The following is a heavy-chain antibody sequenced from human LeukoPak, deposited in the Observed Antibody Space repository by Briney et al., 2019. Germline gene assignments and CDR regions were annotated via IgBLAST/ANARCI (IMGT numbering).Heavy chain of an antibody. CDR1: GGTFSSYA. Sequence: GSSVKVSCKASGGTFSSYAISWVRQAPGQGLEWMGRIIPIFGIANYAQKFQGRVTITADKSTSTAYMELSSLRSEDTAVYYCARGSGIAAAGTTDEDWFDPWGQATLVTVSS. V-gene: IGHV1-69*04. J-gene: IGHJ5*02. D-gene: IGHD6-13*01. CDR3: ARGSGIAAAGTTDEDWFDP. CDR2: IIPIFGIA.